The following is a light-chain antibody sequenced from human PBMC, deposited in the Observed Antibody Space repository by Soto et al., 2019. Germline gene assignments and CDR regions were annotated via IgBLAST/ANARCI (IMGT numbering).Light chain of an antibody. V-gene: IGKV3-11*01. CDR1: QSVSSY. J-gene: IGKJ4*01. Sequence: EIVLTQSPATLSLSPGERATLSCRASQSVSSYLAWYQQKPGQAPRLLIYDASNMATGIPARFSGSRSGTDFTLTISSLEPDDFAVYYCQQRSDWPSTFGGGTKVPIK. CDR3: QQRSDWPST. CDR2: DAS.